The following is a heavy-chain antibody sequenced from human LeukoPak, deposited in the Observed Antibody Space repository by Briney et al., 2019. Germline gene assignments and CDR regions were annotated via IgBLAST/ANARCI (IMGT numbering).Heavy chain of an antibody. CDR1: GFTFSSYA. D-gene: IGHD3-10*01. CDR3: AKVALVLWFGELLPNWFDP. Sequence: PGGSLRLSCAASGFTFSSYAMSWVRQAPGKGLEWVSAISGSGGSTYYADSVKGRFTISRDNSKNTLYLQMNSLRAEDTAVYYCAKVALVLWFGELLPNWFDPWGQGTLVTVSS. J-gene: IGHJ5*02. V-gene: IGHV3-23*01. CDR2: ISGSGGST.